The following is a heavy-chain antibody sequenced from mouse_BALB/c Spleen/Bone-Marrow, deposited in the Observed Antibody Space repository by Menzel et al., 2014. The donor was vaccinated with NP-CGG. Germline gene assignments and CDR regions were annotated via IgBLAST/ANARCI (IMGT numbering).Heavy chain of an antibody. CDR1: GFDFSRYW. J-gene: IGHJ2*01. D-gene: IGHD2-1*01. V-gene: IGHV4-1*02. Sequence: EVKLMESGGGLVQPGGSLKLSCAASGFDFSRYWMRWVRQAPGKGLEWIGEINPDSSTINYTPTLKDKFIISRDNAKNTLYLQKSRVRSEDAALYYCARQRSYGKGDYWGQGTTLTVSS. CDR2: INPDSSTI. CDR3: ARQRSYGKGDY.